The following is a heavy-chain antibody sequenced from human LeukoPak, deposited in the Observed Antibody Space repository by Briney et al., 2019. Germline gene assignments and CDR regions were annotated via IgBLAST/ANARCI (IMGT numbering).Heavy chain of an antibody. CDR2: IWYDGSNT. V-gene: IGHV3-33*01. D-gene: IGHD3-16*02. Sequence: GGSLRLSCAASGFTFNIYGMHWVRQAPGKGLEWVAVIWYDGSNTYYADSVKGRFTISRDNSEKTLYLHMSNLKAEDTALYYCARDQASFYGYFDYWGQGTLVTVSS. J-gene: IGHJ4*02. CDR3: ARDQASFYGYFDY. CDR1: GFTFNIYG.